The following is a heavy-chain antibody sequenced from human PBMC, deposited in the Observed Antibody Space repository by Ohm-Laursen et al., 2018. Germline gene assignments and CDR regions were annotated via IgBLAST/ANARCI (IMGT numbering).Heavy chain of an antibody. V-gene: IGHV3-23*01. CDR3: AKDIGYGDAPDFFFDF. D-gene: IGHD4-17*01. CDR2: IGGGGGST. J-gene: IGHJ4*02. CDR1: GFTFSSYG. Sequence: SLRLSCTASGFTFSSYGMTWVRLAPGKGLEWVSSIGGGGGSTFHADSVKGRFTISRDNSKNTLYLQMNSLRVEDTAIYYCAKDIGYGDAPDFFFDFWGQGTLVTVSS.